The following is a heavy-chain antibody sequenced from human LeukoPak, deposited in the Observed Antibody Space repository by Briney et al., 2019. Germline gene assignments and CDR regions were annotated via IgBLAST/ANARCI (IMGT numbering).Heavy chain of an antibody. D-gene: IGHD4-11*01. Sequence: PSETLSLTCTVSGGSISSYYWSWIRQPPGKGLEWIGYISYSGSTNYNPSLKSRVTISVDTSENQFSLKLSSVTAADTAVYYCARAAGDYSWYFDLWGRGTLVTVSS. CDR3: ARAAGDYSWYFDL. J-gene: IGHJ2*01. V-gene: IGHV4-59*01. CDR2: ISYSGST. CDR1: GGSISSYY.